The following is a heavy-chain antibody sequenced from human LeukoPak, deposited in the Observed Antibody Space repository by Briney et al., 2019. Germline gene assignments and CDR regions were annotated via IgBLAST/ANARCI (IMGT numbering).Heavy chain of an antibody. D-gene: IGHD6-6*01. CDR2: ISYDGGNK. CDR3: ARGASIAARLDY. J-gene: IGHJ4*02. Sequence: GGSLRLSCAASGFTFSSYGMHWVRQAPGKGLEWVAVISYDGGNKYYADSVKGRFTISRDNSKNTLYLQMNSLRAEDTAVYYCARGASIAARLDYWGQGTLVTVSS. V-gene: IGHV3-30*03. CDR1: GFTFSSYG.